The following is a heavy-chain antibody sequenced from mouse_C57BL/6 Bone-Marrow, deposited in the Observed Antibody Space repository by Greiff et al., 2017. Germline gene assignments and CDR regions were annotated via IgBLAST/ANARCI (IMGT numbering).Heavy chain of an antibody. V-gene: IGHV1-18*01. CDR2: INPNNGGT. Sequence: VQLKESGPELVKPGASVKIPCKASGYTFTDYNMDWVKQSHGKSLEWIGDINPNNGGTIYNQKFKGKATLTVDKSSSTAYMELRSLTSEDTAVYYCARVGLFNDWYFDVWGTGTTVTVSS. CDR1: GYTFTDYN. CDR3: ARVGLFNDWYFDV. D-gene: IGHD2-2*01. J-gene: IGHJ1*03.